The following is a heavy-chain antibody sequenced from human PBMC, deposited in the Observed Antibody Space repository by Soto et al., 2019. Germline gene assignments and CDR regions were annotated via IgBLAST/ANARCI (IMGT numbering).Heavy chain of an antibody. V-gene: IGHV4-59*12. CDR2: IYYSGST. CDR3: ARDFHSGSYFRSWFDP. CDR1: GGSISSYY. D-gene: IGHD1-26*01. Sequence: PSETLSLTCTVSGGSISSYYWSWIRQPPGKGLEWIGYIYYSGSTNYNPSLKSRVTISVDTSKNQFSLKLSSVTAADTAVYYCARDFHSGSYFRSWFDPWGQGTLVTVSS. J-gene: IGHJ5*02.